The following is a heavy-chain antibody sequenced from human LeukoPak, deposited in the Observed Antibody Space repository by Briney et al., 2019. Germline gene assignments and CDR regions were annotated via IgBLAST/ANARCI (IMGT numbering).Heavy chain of an antibody. V-gene: IGHV1-46*01. CDR1: GYTFTAYS. CDR3: ARARRSPDY. D-gene: IGHD1-14*01. Sequence: ASVKVSCKASGYTFTAYSIHSVRQAPGPGLQWMGIINPSGGSTNYAQKFQGRVTMTRDTSTSTVYMELSSLRSEDTAVYYCARARRSPDYWGQGTLVTVSS. J-gene: IGHJ4*02. CDR2: INPSGGST.